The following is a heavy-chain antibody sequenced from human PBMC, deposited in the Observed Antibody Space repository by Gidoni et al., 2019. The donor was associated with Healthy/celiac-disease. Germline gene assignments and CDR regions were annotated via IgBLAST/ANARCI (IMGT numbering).Heavy chain of an antibody. CDR2: ISSSSRTR. CDR3: ARGRGYYDSSGYYSPSPTLDFDY. V-gene: IGHV3-48*02. Sequence: EVQLVASGGGLVQPGGSLRLSCAASEFTFRSYRLNWARQAPGQGLEWVSYISSSSRTRYDADSVKGRVTISRDNAKNSLYMQMNSLRDEDTAVYDCARGRGYYDSSGYYSPSPTLDFDYWGQGTLVTVSS. J-gene: IGHJ4*02. CDR1: EFTFRSYR. D-gene: IGHD3-22*01.